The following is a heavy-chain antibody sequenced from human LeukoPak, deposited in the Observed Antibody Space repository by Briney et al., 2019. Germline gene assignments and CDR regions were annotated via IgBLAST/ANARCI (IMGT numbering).Heavy chain of an antibody. CDR2: INHSGST. CDR1: GGSFSGYY. J-gene: IGHJ6*03. V-gene: IGHV4-34*01. D-gene: IGHD6-13*01. Sequence: SETLSLTCAVYGGSFSGYYWSWIRQPPGKGLEGIGEINHSGSTNYNPSLKSRVTISVDTSKNQFSLNLSSVTAADTAVYYCARENQQLAYYYYYYYMDVWGKGTTVTVSS. CDR3: ARENQQLAYYYYYYYMDV.